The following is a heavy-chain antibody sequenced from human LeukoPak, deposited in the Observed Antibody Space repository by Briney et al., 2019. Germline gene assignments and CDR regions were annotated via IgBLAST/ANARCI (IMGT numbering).Heavy chain of an antibody. J-gene: IGHJ3*02. D-gene: IGHD6-19*01. CDR2: LFHTGGA. CDR3: ARDRSSGWQGAFDM. Sequence: SETLSLTCAVSGGSIGGYYWSWSRQPPGRGVEWIGNLFHTGGAWYKSSLKSRVTTSVDTSKNEFSLKLNSVTAADTAVYYCARDRSSGWQGAFDMWGQGTKVTVSS. CDR1: GGSIGGYY. V-gene: IGHV4-59*01.